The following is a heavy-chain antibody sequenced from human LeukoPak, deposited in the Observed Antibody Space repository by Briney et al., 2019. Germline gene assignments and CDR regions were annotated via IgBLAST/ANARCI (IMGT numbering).Heavy chain of an antibody. Sequence: GGSLRLSCAASGFTFSSYAMSWVRQAPGKGLEWVSAISGSGGSTYYADSVKGRFTISRDNSKNTLYLQINSLRTEDTAVYYCARGGSGWPGNYFDYWGQGTLVTVSS. D-gene: IGHD6-19*01. J-gene: IGHJ4*02. CDR2: ISGSGGST. V-gene: IGHV3-23*01. CDR3: ARGGSGWPGNYFDY. CDR1: GFTFSSYA.